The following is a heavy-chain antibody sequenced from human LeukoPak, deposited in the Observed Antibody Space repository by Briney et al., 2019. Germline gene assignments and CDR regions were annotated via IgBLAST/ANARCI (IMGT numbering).Heavy chain of an antibody. CDR1: GYTFTSYD. J-gene: IGHJ2*01. CDR2: ISAYNGNT. Sequence: ASVKVSCKASGYTFTSYDITWVRQSPGHGLEWMGWISAYNGNTNYAQKFQGRVTITADESTSTAYMELSSLRSEDTAVYYCARDRLVIAHWYFDLWGRGTLVTVSS. V-gene: IGHV1-18*01. CDR3: ARDRLVIAHWYFDL. D-gene: IGHD2-21*01.